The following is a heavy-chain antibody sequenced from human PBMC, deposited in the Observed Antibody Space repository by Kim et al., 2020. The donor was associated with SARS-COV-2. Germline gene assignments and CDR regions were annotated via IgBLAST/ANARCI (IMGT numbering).Heavy chain of an antibody. J-gene: IGHJ4*02. Sequence: GGSLRLSCSASGFTFSTYAVHWVRQAPGKGLEYVSAINPNGGGTYYADSVKGRFTISRDNSKNTLYLQMSSLRAEDTAVYYCVKTHKPGGSYYFEYWGQG. CDR2: INPNGGGT. CDR1: GFTFSTYA. D-gene: IGHD1-26*01. CDR3: VKTHKPGGSYYFEY. V-gene: IGHV3-64D*09.